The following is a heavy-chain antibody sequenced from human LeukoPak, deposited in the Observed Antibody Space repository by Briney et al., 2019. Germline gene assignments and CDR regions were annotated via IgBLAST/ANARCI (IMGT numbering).Heavy chain of an antibody. CDR1: GYTFTSYG. V-gene: IGHV1-18*01. CDR3: ARDAVSTVTAGGIDY. Sequence: ASVKVSCKASGYTFTSYGISWVRQAPGQGLEWMAWISAYSGNTEYAENIQGRGTMTTDTSTSTAYMELRSLRSDDTAVYYCARDAVSTVTAGGIDYWGQGTLVTVSS. D-gene: IGHD2-21*02. CDR2: ISAYSGNT. J-gene: IGHJ4*02.